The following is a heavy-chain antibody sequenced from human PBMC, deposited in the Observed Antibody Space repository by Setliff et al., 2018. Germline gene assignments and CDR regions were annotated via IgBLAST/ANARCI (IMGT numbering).Heavy chain of an antibody. CDR3: ARGGTYRYFDY. V-gene: IGHV4-59*01. Sequence: SETLSLTCTVSGGSISSYYWSWIRQPPGKGLEFIGYVFYNGAAKYDPSLKSRVTMSVDTSKTQFSLKLNSMTTADTAVYYCARGGTYRYFDYWGQGALVTAPQ. J-gene: IGHJ4*02. CDR1: GGSISSYY. CDR2: VFYNGAA.